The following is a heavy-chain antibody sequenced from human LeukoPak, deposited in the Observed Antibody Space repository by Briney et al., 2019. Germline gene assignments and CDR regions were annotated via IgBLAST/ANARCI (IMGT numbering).Heavy chain of an antibody. CDR2: ISSNGGGT. CDR3: VKRGIAAAEYYFDY. Sequence: PGGSLRLSCSASGFTFSSYAMHWVRQAPGKGLEYVSVISSNGGGTSYADSVKGRFTIPRDNSKNTLYLQMSNLRVEDTAVYYCVKRGIAAAEYYFDYWGQGTLVTVSS. D-gene: IGHD6-13*01. CDR1: GFTFSSYA. V-gene: IGHV3-64D*06. J-gene: IGHJ4*02.